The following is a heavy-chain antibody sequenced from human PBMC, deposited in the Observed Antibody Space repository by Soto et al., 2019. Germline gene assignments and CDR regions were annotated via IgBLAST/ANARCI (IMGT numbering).Heavy chain of an antibody. D-gene: IGHD5-12*01. Sequence: GASVKGSCKASGYTFISYGISYVRQAPGQGLEWMGWISAYNGNTNYAQKLQGRVTMTTDTSTSTAYMELRSLRSDDTAVYYCARDVGGLVDYWGQGTLVTVSS. J-gene: IGHJ4*02. CDR1: GYTFISYG. CDR3: ARDVGGLVDY. V-gene: IGHV1-18*01. CDR2: ISAYNGNT.